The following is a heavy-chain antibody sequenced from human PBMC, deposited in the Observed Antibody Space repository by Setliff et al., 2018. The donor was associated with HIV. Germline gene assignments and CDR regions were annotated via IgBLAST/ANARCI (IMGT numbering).Heavy chain of an antibody. D-gene: IGHD2-15*01. CDR3: ASNFRSGYWYFDL. CDR1: GFAFSNYG. CDR2: ISNTGDHT. V-gene: IGHV3-64*02. Sequence: GESLKISCAASGFAFSNYGMHWVRQAPGKRLEYVSAISNTGDHTYYADSVKGRFTISRDNPKNRLDLQMGSLRAEDMAVYYCASNFRSGYWYFDLWGRGTLVTVS. J-gene: IGHJ2*01.